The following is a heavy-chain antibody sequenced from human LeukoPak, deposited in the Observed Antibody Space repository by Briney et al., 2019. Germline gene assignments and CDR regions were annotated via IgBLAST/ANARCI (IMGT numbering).Heavy chain of an antibody. V-gene: IGHV4-39*07. Sequence: PSETLSLTCSVSGDSISSTSYYWAWIRQPPGKGLEWIGSIHYSGSTYYNPSLKSRVTLSVDTSKNQFSLKLSSVTAADTALYYCARERAAAGDSWGQGTLVTVSS. CDR3: ARERAAAGDS. J-gene: IGHJ4*02. CDR2: IHYSGST. CDR1: GDSISSTSYY. D-gene: IGHD6-13*01.